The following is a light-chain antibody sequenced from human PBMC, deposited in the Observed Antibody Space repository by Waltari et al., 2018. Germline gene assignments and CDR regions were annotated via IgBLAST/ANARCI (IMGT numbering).Light chain of an antibody. J-gene: IGKJ2*01. CDR3: QQYNNWPPYT. Sequence: EIVMTQSPATLSVSPGERATLSCRASQSLNTNLAWYQQKPGQAPRLLIYVASTRATGIPARFSGHGSGTDFTLTISSLQSEDFALYYCQQYNNWPPYTFAQGTKLEIK. V-gene: IGKV3-15*01. CDR2: VAS. CDR1: QSLNTN.